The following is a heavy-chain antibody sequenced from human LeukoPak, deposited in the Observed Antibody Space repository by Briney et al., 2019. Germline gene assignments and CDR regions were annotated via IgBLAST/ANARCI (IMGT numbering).Heavy chain of an antibody. J-gene: IGHJ6*03. CDR2: ISSTSSYI. V-gene: IGHV3-21*01. D-gene: IGHD2/OR15-2a*01. CDR3: ARDSNYFYYMDV. CDR1: GFTFSSYG. Sequence: GGSLRLSCAASGFTFSSYGMSWVRQAPGKGLEWVSSISSTSSYIYYADSVKGRFTISRDNAENSLYLQMNSLRAEDTAVYYCARDSNYFYYMDVWGKGTTVTVSS.